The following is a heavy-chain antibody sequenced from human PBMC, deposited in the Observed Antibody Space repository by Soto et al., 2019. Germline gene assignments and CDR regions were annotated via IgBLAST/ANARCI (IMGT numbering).Heavy chain of an antibody. D-gene: IGHD2-15*01. CDR1: GFTFSSYA. Sequence: GGSLRLSCAASGFTFSSYAMSWVRQAPGKGLEWVSSISGSGGSTYYADSVKGRFTISRDNSKNTLYLQMNSLRAEDTAVYYCARQRGGTGGSCYSNWFDPWRQGTLVYVSS. J-gene: IGHJ5*02. V-gene: IGHV3-23*01. CDR2: ISGSGGST. CDR3: ARQRGGTGGSCYSNWFDP.